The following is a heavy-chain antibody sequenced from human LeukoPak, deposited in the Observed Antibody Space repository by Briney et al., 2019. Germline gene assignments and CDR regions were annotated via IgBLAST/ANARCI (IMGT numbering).Heavy chain of an antibody. CDR3: ASGDGYLQPY. J-gene: IGHJ4*02. D-gene: IGHD2-21*01. Sequence: GGSLRLSCAASGFSVSGKFMSWVRQAPGKGLEWVSIIHYDGKIRYAGSVGGRFTIYRDDSEDTLFLQMNSLRVDDTAVYFCASGDGYLQPYWGQGTLVTVSS. CDR2: IHYDGKI. V-gene: IGHV3-53*01. CDR1: GFSVSGKF.